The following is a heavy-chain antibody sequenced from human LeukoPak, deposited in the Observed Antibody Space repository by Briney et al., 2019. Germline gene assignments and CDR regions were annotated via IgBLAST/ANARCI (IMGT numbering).Heavy chain of an antibody. Sequence: PGGSLRLSCTASGFTFGDYAMSWVRQAPGKGLEWVGFIRSKAYGGTTEYAASVKGRFTISRDDSKSIAYLQMNSLKTEDTAVYYCVVGHTQSKDYDFWSSYFDYWGQGTLVTVSS. D-gene: IGHD3-3*01. CDR2: IRSKAYGGTT. CDR3: VVGHTQSKDYDFWSSYFDY. V-gene: IGHV3-49*04. CDR1: GFTFGDYA. J-gene: IGHJ4*02.